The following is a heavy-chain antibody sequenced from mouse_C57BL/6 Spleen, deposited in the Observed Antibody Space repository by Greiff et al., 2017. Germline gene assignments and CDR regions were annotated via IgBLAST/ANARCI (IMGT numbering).Heavy chain of an antibody. Sequence: QVQLQQSGAELVKPGASVKISCKASGYAFSSYWMNWVKQRPGKGLEWIGQIYPGDGDTNYNGKFKGKATLTADKSSSTAYMQLSSLTSEDSAVYFCARSLLYYGNYEAMDYWGQGTSVTVAS. D-gene: IGHD2-1*01. V-gene: IGHV1-80*01. CDR3: ARSLLYYGNYEAMDY. CDR1: GYAFSSYW. J-gene: IGHJ4*01. CDR2: IYPGDGDT.